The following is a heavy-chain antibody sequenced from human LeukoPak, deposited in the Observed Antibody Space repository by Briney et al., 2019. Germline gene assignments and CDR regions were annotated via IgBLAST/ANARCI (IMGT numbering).Heavy chain of an antibody. Sequence: PGGSLRLSCAASGFTFSSYGMHWVRQAPGKGLEWVAVISYDGSNKYYADSVKGRFTISRDNSKNTLYLQMNSLRAEDTAVYYCAKDSQWLVLSQNYYYMDVWGKGTTVTVSS. D-gene: IGHD6-19*01. V-gene: IGHV3-30*18. J-gene: IGHJ6*03. CDR1: GFTFSSYG. CDR2: ISYDGSNK. CDR3: AKDSQWLVLSQNYYYMDV.